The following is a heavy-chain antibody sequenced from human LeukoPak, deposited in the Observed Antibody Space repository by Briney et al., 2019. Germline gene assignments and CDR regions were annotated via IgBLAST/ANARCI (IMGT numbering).Heavy chain of an antibody. J-gene: IGHJ6*04. CDR1: GYSISSGYY. V-gene: IGHV4-38-2*02. CDR2: IYHSGST. CDR3: ARYSSSWLIDY. Sequence: SETLSLTCTVSGYSISSGYYWGWIRQPPGKGLEWIGSIYHSGSTYYNPPLKSRVTISVDTSKNQFSLKLSSVTAADTAVYYCARYSSSWLIDYWGKGTTVTISS. D-gene: IGHD6-13*01.